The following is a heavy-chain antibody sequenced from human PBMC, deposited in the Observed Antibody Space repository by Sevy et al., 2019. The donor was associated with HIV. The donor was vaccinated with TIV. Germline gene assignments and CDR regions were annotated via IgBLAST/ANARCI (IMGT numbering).Heavy chain of an antibody. Sequence: SETLSLTCTVSGGSITSLYWNWIRQPPGKGLEWLANIYYNGHINYNPSLRSWVTLSLDTSKNQFSLRLGSVTAADTAMYYCAGENAWGRGYSWGQGTLVTVSS. CDR2: IYYNGHI. CDR1: GGSITSLY. J-gene: IGHJ4*02. CDR3: AGENAWGRGYS. V-gene: IGHV4-59*11. D-gene: IGHD1-26*01.